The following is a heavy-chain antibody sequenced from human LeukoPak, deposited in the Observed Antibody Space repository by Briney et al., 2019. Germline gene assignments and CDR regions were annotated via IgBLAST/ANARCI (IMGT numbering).Heavy chain of an antibody. CDR3: ARHHTSSKPIDY. V-gene: IGHV4-39*01. CDR1: GDSLYY. D-gene: IGHD3-16*01. Sequence: SETLSLTCTVSGDSLYYWGWIRQPPGKGLEWIGSVYSTGHTNYNLSLKSRVTMSIDTSKNQLSLKLTSVTAAVTAMYYCARHHTSSKPIDYWGQGTLVTVSS. J-gene: IGHJ4*02. CDR2: VYSTGHT.